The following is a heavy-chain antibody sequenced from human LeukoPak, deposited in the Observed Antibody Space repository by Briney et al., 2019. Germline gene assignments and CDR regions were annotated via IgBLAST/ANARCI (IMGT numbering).Heavy chain of an antibody. Sequence: GGSLRLSCAASGISFSNYSMNWVRQAPGKGLEWVSLISSSSRFIYYGDSVKGRFTISRDNAKKSLYLQMNSLRAEDTAVYYCARDRAPYYYDSSGYLGSWGQGTLVTVSS. V-gene: IGHV3-21*01. CDR1: GISFSNYS. J-gene: IGHJ5*02. D-gene: IGHD3-22*01. CDR2: ISSSSRFI. CDR3: ARDRAPYYYDSSGYLGS.